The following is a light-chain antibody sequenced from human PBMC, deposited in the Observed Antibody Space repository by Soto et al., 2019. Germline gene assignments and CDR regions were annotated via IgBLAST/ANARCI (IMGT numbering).Light chain of an antibody. CDR3: NSYTSSNTDV. CDR1: SSDVGAHNF. V-gene: IGLV2-14*01. J-gene: IGLJ1*01. CDR2: EVS. Sequence: QSVLTQPASVSGSPGQAITISCSGSSSDVGAHNFVSWYQHHPGKAPKLMIYEVSNRPSGVSNRISGSKSGNTASLTISGLQAEDEADYYCNSYTSSNTDVFGSGTKVTVL.